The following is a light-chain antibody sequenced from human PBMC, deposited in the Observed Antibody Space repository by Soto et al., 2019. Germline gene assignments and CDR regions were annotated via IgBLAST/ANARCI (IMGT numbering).Light chain of an antibody. CDR3: QQYHNWPPLT. Sequence: EIVMTQSPATLSVSPGERATLTCWASQSVGSHLAWYQQKPNQAPRLLIYGASTRATGIPARFSGSGSGTEFTLTISSLQSEDFAVYYCQQYHNWPPLTFGGGTNVEIK. J-gene: IGKJ4*01. CDR2: GAS. CDR1: QSVGSH. V-gene: IGKV3-15*01.